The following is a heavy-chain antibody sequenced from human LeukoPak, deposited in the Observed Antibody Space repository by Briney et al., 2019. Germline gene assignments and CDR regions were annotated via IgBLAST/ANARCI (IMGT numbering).Heavy chain of an antibody. J-gene: IGHJ4*02. D-gene: IGHD2-2*01. CDR2: ISSSSSYI. V-gene: IGHV3-21*01. Sequence: RGSLRLSCAASGFTFSSYSMNWVRQAPGKGLEWVSSISSSSSYIYYADSVKGRFTISRDNAKNSLYLQMNSLRAEDTAVYYCARGYCSSTSCYPLLLNWGQGTLVTVSS. CDR1: GFTFSSYS. CDR3: ARGYCSSTSCYPLLLN.